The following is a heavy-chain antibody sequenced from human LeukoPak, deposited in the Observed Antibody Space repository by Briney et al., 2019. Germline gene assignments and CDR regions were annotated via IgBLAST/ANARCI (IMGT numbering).Heavy chain of an antibody. CDR3: AKGQQWPDS. V-gene: IGHV3-23*01. J-gene: IGHJ4*02. CDR1: GFTFTYYA. D-gene: IGHD6-19*01. Sequence: GGSLRLSCAASGFTFTYYAMTWVRQAPGKGLEWVSVISGSGVNTFYADSVKGRFTISRDNSKNTLYLQMNSLRVEDTATYYCAKGQQWPDSWGQGTLVTVSS. CDR2: ISGSGVNT.